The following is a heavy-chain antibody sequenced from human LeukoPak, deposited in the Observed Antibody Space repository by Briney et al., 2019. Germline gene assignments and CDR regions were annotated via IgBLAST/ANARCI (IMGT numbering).Heavy chain of an antibody. CDR2: IYYTGTT. CDR3: ARDMGWQQFDQ. Sequence: PSETLSLTCTVSGGSMNINNYYWAWIRQPPGKGLEWLGSIYYTGTTYYNPSLNHRVTISVDTSQNQFSLRLSSATAADTAVYYCARDMGWQQFDQWGQGTLVTVSS. D-gene: IGHD5-24*01. J-gene: IGHJ4*02. V-gene: IGHV4-39*07. CDR1: GGSMNINNYY.